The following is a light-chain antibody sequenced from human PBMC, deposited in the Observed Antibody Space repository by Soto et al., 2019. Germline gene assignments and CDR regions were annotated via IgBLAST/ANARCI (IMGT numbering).Light chain of an antibody. CDR1: SSNIGAGSD. V-gene: IGLV1-40*01. Sequence: QAVVTQPPSVSGAPGQRVTISSTGSSSNIGAGSDVHWYQQLPGTVPKLLIFANINRPSGVPDRFSASKSGTSASLAITGLQADDEADYYCPSYDYSLSGYVFGTGTKVTVL. J-gene: IGLJ1*01. CDR3: PSYDYSLSGYV. CDR2: ANI.